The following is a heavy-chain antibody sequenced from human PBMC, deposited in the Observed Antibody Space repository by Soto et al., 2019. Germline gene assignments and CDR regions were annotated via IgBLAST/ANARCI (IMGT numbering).Heavy chain of an antibody. CDR1: GFSLSTSGVG. Sequence: QITLKESGPTLVKPTQTLTLTCTFSGFSLSTSGVGVGWIRQPPGKALEWLALIYWDDDKRYSPSLKSRLTITKDTSKNPVAPTMTIMDPVDTATYYCAHGRTSSSCGYYFDYWGQGTLVTVSS. D-gene: IGHD6-13*01. CDR2: IYWDDDK. V-gene: IGHV2-5*02. J-gene: IGHJ4*02. CDR3: AHGRTSSSCGYYFDY.